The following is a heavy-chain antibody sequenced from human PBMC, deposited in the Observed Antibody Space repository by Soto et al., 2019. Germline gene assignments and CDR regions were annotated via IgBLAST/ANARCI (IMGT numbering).Heavy chain of an antibody. J-gene: IGHJ6*02. Sequence: GESLKISCKGSGYSFTSYWISWVRQMPGKGLEWMGRIDPSDSYTNYSPPFQGHVTISADKSISTSYLQWGSLKASDTAMYYCARTRSFTLGFYYDGMDVWGQGTTVTVSS. V-gene: IGHV5-10-1*01. CDR1: GYSFTSYW. CDR2: IDPSDSYT. CDR3: ARTRSFTLGFYYDGMDV. D-gene: IGHD6-6*01.